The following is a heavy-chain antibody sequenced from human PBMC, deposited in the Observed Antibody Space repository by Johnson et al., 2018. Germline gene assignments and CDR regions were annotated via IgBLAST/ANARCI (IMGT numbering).Heavy chain of an antibody. D-gene: IGHD3/OR15-3a*01. V-gene: IGHV3-7*01. J-gene: IGHJ1*01. CDR2: IKEDATEK. CDR1: GFTFSNYY. CDR3: VVGMMDCEH. Sequence: VQLVESGGGSVQPGGSLRLACSTSGFTFSNYYMSWVRQAPGKGLEWVANIKEDATEKNYVDSVKGRFTISRDNAKKSFYLQMSSLRVEDTAVYYCVVGMMDCEHWGEGSLFTVSS.